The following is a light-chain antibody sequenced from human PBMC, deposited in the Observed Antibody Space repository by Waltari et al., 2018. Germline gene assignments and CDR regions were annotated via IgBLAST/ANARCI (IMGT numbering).Light chain of an antibody. CDR3: QLWESGSDRVV. CDR2: YDS. Sequence: SYVLTQPPSVSVAPGKAARITCGGNSIGSRSVHWYQQKPGQAPVLVIYYDSDRPSGFPGRISGSKSGNTATLNISRVEAGDEAAYYCQLWESGSDRVVFGGGTKLTVL. V-gene: IGLV3-21*01. CDR1: SIGSRS. J-gene: IGLJ2*01.